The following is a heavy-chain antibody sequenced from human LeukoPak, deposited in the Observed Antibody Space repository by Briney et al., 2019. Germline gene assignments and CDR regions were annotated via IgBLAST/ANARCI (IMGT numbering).Heavy chain of an antibody. CDR3: ARLPAAAANYYYGMDV. J-gene: IGHJ6*02. D-gene: IGHD6-13*01. CDR1: GGSMSTYY. CDR2: IYYSGST. Sequence: SETLSLTCTVSGGSMSTYYWGWIRQPPGKGLEWIGSIYYSGSTYYNPSLKSRVTISVDTSKNQFSLKLSSVTAADTAVYYCARLPAAAANYYYGMDVWGQGTTVTVSS. V-gene: IGHV4-39*01.